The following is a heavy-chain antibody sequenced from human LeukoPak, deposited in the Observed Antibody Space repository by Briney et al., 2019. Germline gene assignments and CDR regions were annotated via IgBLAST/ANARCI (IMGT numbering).Heavy chain of an antibody. V-gene: IGHV3-15*01. D-gene: IGHD6-19*01. J-gene: IGHJ4*02. CDR3: TTDLWIAVAGSG. CDR2: IKSKTDGGTT. Sequence: GGSLRLSCAASGFTFSNAWMSWVRQAPGKGLEWVGRIKSKTDGGTTDYAAPVKGRFSISSDDSKNTLYLHMNSLNTEDTAVYYCTTDLWIAVAGSGWGQGTLVTVSS. CDR1: GFTFSNAW.